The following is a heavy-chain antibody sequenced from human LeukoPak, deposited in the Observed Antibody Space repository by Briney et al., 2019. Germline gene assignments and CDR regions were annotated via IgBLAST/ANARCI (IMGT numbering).Heavy chain of an antibody. J-gene: IGHJ4*02. Sequence: GRSLRLSCAASGFTFSSYGMHWVRQAPGKGLEWVAVISYDGSNKYYADSVKGRFTISRDNAKNSLYLQMNSLRAEDTAVYYCARDPLGDYYDSSGRFDYWGQGTLVTVSS. CDR1: GFTFSSYG. D-gene: IGHD3-22*01. V-gene: IGHV3-30*03. CDR3: ARDPLGDYYDSSGRFDY. CDR2: ISYDGSNK.